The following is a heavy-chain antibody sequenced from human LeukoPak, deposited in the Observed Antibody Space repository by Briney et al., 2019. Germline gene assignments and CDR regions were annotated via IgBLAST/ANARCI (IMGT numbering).Heavy chain of an antibody. D-gene: IGHD6-19*01. CDR2: IYYGGTT. CDR1: FGSISSDSHY. J-gene: IGHJ5*02. Sequence: SETLSLTCTVSFGSISSDSHYWGWIRQPPGDRLEWIASIYYGGTTQYNPSLKSRATISIDTSNNRFSLRLTSATAADTAVYYCARWSSDWENNYFDPWGQGILVTVSS. CDR3: ARWSSDWENNYFDP. V-gene: IGHV4-39*07.